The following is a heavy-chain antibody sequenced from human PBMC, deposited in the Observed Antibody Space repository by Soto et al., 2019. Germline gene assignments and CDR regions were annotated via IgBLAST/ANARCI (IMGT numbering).Heavy chain of an antibody. D-gene: IGHD5-18*01. J-gene: IGHJ4*02. V-gene: IGHV1-2*04. CDR3: ASDFIPVERGYSYGTNFDY. CDR2: INPNSGGT. Sequence: GASVKVSCKASGYTFTGYYMHWVRQAPGQGLEWMGWINPNSGGTNYAQKFQGWVTMTSDTSTSTAFMELRSLRSDATAVYYCASDFIPVERGYSYGTNFDYWGQGTLVTVSS. CDR1: GYTFTGYY.